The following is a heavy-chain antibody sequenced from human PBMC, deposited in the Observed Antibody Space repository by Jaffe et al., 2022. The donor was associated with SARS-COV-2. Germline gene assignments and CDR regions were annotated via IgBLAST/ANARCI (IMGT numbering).Heavy chain of an antibody. CDR1: GGSISSGSYY. Sequence: QVQLQESGPGLVKPSQTLSLTCTVSGGSISSGSYYWSWIRQPAGKGLEWIGRIYTSGSTNYNPSLKSRVTISVDTSKNQFSLKLSSVTAADTAVYYCARDRVGSYYYYGMDVWGQGTTVTVSS. CDR2: IYTSGST. J-gene: IGHJ6*02. D-gene: IGHD1-26*01. V-gene: IGHV4-61*02. CDR3: ARDRVGSYYYYGMDV.